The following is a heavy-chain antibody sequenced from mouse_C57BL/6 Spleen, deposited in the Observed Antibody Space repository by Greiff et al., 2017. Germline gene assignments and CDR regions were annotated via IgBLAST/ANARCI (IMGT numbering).Heavy chain of an antibody. CDR3: ARRSYGPYAMDY. J-gene: IGHJ4*01. V-gene: IGHV5-12*01. CDR2: ISNGGGST. CDR1: GFTFSDYY. Sequence: EVMLVESGGGLVQPGGSLKLSCAASGFTFSDYYMYWVRQTPEKRLEWVAYISNGGGSTYYPDTVKGRFTISRDNAKNTLYLQMSRLKSEDTAMYYCARRSYGPYAMDYWGQGTSVTVSS. D-gene: IGHD2-10*02.